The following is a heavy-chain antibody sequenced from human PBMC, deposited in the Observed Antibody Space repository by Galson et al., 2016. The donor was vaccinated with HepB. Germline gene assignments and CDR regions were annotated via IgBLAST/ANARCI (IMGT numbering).Heavy chain of an antibody. D-gene: IGHD3-10*01. J-gene: IGHJ4*02. CDR2: ISYDGNKK. CDR1: GFTFSTYA. Sequence: SLRLSCAASGFTFSTYAMHWVRQAPGKGLEWVAVISYDGNKKYYAASVNGRFIIARDNSENTLYLQMHSLRAEDTAVYYCARDEDDPSYTVDLWGKGTLGSVSS. V-gene: IGHV3-30-3*01. CDR3: ARDEDDPSYTVDL.